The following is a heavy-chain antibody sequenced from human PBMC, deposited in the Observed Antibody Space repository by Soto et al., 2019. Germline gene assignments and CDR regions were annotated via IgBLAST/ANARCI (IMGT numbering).Heavy chain of an antibody. V-gene: IGHV4-4*02. D-gene: IGHD6-19*01. J-gene: IGHJ4*02. CDR1: GGSISSSNW. CDR2: IYHSGST. Sequence: QVQLQESGPGLVKPSGTLSLTCAVSGGSISSSNWWSWVRQPPGKGLEWIGEIYHSGSTNYNPSLKRRFTISVDKAKNQFSLKLSSVTAADTAVYYCARVAVAGTRVDYWGQGTLVTVSS. CDR3: ARVAVAGTRVDY.